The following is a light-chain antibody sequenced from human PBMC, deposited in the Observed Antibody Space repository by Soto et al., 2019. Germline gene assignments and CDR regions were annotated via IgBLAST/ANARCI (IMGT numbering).Light chain of an antibody. Sequence: IVMTQSSLSLPVTPGEPASISCRSSQSLLYSYGYNCLDMYLQKPGRSPQLLIYMGSNRASGGPVRFTDGGSGTDFKLKISRGEAEDVKVYYCMQALVGRTYGQGTKVEIK. CDR1: QSLLYSYGYNC. CDR2: MGS. J-gene: IGKJ1*01. V-gene: IGKV2-28*01. CDR3: MQALVGRT.